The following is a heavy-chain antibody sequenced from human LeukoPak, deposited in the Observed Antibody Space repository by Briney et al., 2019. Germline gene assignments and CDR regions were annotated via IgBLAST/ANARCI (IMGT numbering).Heavy chain of an antibody. V-gene: IGHV3-30*18. CDR2: ISYDGNTK. D-gene: IGHD6-19*01. Sequence: GGSLRLSCAASGFTFSSYGMHWVRQAPGKGLEWVAVISYDGNTKYYADSVKGRFTISRDNSKNTLYLQMNSLGAEDTAVYYCAKKSSRAVADWYFDLWGRGTLVTVSS. J-gene: IGHJ2*01. CDR3: AKKSSRAVADWYFDL. CDR1: GFTFSSYG.